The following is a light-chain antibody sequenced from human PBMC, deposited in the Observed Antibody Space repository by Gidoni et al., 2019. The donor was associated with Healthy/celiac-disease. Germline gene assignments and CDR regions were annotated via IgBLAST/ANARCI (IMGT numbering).Light chain of an antibody. J-gene: IGKJ4*01. CDR3: QQRSNWPPIT. Sequence: EIVFTQSPATLSLSPGERATLSCRASQSVSSYLAGYQQKPGQAPRLLIYDASNRATGIPARFSGSGSGTDFTLTISSLEPEDFAVYYCQQRSNWPPITFGGGTKVEIK. V-gene: IGKV3-11*01. CDR1: QSVSSY. CDR2: DAS.